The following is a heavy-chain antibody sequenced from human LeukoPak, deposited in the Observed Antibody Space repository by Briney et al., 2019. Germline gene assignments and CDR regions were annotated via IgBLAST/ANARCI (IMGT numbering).Heavy chain of an antibody. Sequence: PGGSLRLSCAASGFTFSPYNMNWVRQAPGKGLEWVSAISSSSSYIYYADSVKGRFTISRDNAKNSLYLQMNSLRAEDTAVYYCARAAYCGGDCYFLNYYYYYMDVWGKGTTVTVSS. CDR1: GFTFSPYN. CDR3: ARAAYCGGDCYFLNYYYYYMDV. J-gene: IGHJ6*03. V-gene: IGHV3-21*01. D-gene: IGHD2-21*01. CDR2: ISSSSSYI.